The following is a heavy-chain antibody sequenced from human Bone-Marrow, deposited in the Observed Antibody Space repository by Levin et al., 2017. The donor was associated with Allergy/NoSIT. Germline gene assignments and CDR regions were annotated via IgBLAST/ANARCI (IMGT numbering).Heavy chain of an antibody. D-gene: IGHD5-18*01. CDR1: GYSISSGYY. J-gene: IGHJ4*02. Sequence: PSETLSLTCTVSGYSISSGYYWGWIRQPPGKGLEWIGNIYHSGSSYYDPSLKSRVAISVEASKNQFLLKMTSVTAADTAVYYCARLQRGYSSEIDYWGQGTLVTVSS. V-gene: IGHV4-38-2*02. CDR3: ARLQRGYSSEIDY. CDR2: IYHSGSS.